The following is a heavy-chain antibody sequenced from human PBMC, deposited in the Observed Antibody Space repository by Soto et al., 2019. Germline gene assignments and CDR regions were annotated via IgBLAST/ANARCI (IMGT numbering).Heavy chain of an antibody. Sequence: QVQLEQSGAEVKKAGSSVKVSCKAFGGSVNSHAISWVRQAPGQGLGWMGGIIPMFGTPTYAQKFQAGVTTSAEEPTSTVYLDLSSLRSEDTAVYYCARSRNVAEFNDYGGNYHGFDIWGQGTMVTVSS. CDR2: IIPMFGTP. V-gene: IGHV1-69*01. J-gene: IGHJ3*02. D-gene: IGHD4-17*01. CDR3: ARSRNVAEFNDYGGNYHGFDI. CDR1: GGSVNSHA.